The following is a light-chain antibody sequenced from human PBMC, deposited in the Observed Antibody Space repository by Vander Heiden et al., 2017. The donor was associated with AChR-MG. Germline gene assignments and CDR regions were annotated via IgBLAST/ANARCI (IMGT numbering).Light chain of an antibody. CDR2: GAS. Sequence: ETLMTQSPVTLSVSPGETATLSCRASESVTSDLAWYQQKGGQAPRRRIYGASRRATGIPPRFSGSGSETEFTLTISSVQSEDFAVYHCQQYKRWPLTFGGGTKVDIK. CDR1: ESVTSD. CDR3: QQYKRWPLT. J-gene: IGKJ4*01. V-gene: IGKV3-15*01.